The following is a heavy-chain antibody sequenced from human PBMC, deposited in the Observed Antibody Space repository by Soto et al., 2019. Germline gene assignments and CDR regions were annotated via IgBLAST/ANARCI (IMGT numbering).Heavy chain of an antibody. J-gene: IGHJ4*02. D-gene: IGHD3-10*01. CDR2: INAGNGNT. CDR1: GYTFTSYA. CDR3: ARDRVGQRTVLAY. Sequence: GASVKVSCKASGYTFTSYAMHWVRQAPGQRLEWMGWINAGNGNTKYSQKFQGRVTITRDTSASTAYMELSSLRSEDTAVYYCARDRVGQRTVLAYWGQGTLVTVSS. V-gene: IGHV1-3*01.